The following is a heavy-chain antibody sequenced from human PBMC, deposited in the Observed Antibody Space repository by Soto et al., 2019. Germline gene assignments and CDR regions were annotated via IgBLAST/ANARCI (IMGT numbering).Heavy chain of an antibody. CDR1: GGTFSSYA. D-gene: IGHD1-26*01. CDR2: IIPIFGTA. Sequence: QVQLVQSGAEVKKPGSSVKVSCKASGGTFSSYAISWLRQAPGQGLEWMVGIIPIFGTANYAQKFQGRVTMTADESTSTAYMELSSLRSEDTAVYYCERGGGGSSGRQVDYWGQGTQVTVSS. CDR3: ERGGGGSSGRQVDY. J-gene: IGHJ4*02. V-gene: IGHV1-69*01.